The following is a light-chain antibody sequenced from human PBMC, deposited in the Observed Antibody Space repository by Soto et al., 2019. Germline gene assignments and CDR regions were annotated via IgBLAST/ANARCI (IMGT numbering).Light chain of an antibody. V-gene: IGKV3-15*01. Sequence: PGERATLSCRASQTVSNNLAWYQQKPGQPPRLLIYGASTRATGIPARFSGSGSGTEFTLTISSLQSEDFAAYYCQQYNNWPPATFGPGTKVDIK. CDR1: QTVSNN. CDR3: QQYNNWPPAT. CDR2: GAS. J-gene: IGKJ3*01.